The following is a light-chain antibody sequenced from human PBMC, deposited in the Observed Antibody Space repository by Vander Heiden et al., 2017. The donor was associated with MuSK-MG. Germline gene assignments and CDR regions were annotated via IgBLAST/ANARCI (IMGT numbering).Light chain of an antibody. CDR3: QQDDILPLT. J-gene: IGKJ4*01. CDR1: QDIINY. V-gene: IGKV1-33*01. Sequence: MTQSPSFLSASVGDRVTITCQASQDIINYLNWYQQKPGKAPKLLIFDASNLEDGVPSRFSGSGSGTDFTFAISSLRPEDIATYYCQQDDILPLTFGGGTKVEIK. CDR2: DAS.